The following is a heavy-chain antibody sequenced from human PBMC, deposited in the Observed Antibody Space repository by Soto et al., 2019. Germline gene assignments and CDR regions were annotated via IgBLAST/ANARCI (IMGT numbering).Heavy chain of an antibody. CDR2: IIPIFGTA. CDR1: GGTFSSYA. J-gene: IGHJ6*02. Sequence: QVQLVQSGAEVKKPGSSVKVSCKASGGTFSSYAISWVRQAPGQGLEWMGGIIPIFGTANYAQKFQGRVTITADKSTSTAYMELNSVRSEDTAVYYCAGGDYDILTGYRSGGMDVWGQGTTVTVSS. V-gene: IGHV1-69*06. D-gene: IGHD3-9*01. CDR3: AGGDYDILTGYRSGGMDV.